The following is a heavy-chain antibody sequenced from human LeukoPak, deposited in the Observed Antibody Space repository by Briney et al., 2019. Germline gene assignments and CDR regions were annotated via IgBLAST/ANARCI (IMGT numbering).Heavy chain of an antibody. CDR1: GGSISSGSYY. Sequence: PSETLSLTCTVSGGSISSGSYYWSWIRQPAGKGLEWIGRIYTSGSTNYNPSLKSRVTISVDTSKNQFSLKLSSVTAADTAVYYCSSANYYYYMDVWGKGTTVTVSS. J-gene: IGHJ6*03. CDR2: IYTSGST. V-gene: IGHV4-61*02. CDR3: SSANYYYYMDV.